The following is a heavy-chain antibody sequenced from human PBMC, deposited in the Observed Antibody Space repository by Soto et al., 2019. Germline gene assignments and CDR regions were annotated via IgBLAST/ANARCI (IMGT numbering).Heavy chain of an antibody. J-gene: IGHJ5*02. Sequence: GGSLRLSCAASGFTFSDSAMTWVRQAPGKGLEWISSLTGDAKTTYYADSVKGRFTVSRDISKNTFYLQMDSLRAEDTAMYFCARITRSWGQGTLVTVSS. CDR1: GFTFSDSA. CDR2: LTGDAKTT. D-gene: IGHD3-3*01. CDR3: ARITRS. V-gene: IGHV3-23*01.